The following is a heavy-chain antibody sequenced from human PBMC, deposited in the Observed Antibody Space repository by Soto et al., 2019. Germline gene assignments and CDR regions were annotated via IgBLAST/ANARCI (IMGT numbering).Heavy chain of an antibody. J-gene: IGHJ6*02. Sequence: GGSLRLSCAASGFDFSSYWMIWVRQAPGKGLEWVANIKQDGSEKYYVASVKTRFTISRDNAKNSLYLQMNSLRAEDTAVYYCARGMGWFGEIGMDVWGQGTTVTVSS. D-gene: IGHD3-10*01. CDR2: IKQDGSEK. CDR1: GFDFSSYW. V-gene: IGHV3-7*01. CDR3: ARGMGWFGEIGMDV.